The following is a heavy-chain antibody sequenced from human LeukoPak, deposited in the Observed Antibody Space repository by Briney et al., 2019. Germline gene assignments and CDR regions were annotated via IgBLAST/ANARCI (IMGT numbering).Heavy chain of an antibody. CDR2: IKKDGSEK. V-gene: IGHV3-7*01. Sequence: GGSLRLSCAASGFTFSSYWMSWVRQAPGKGLEWVANIKKDGSEKYYVDSVKGRFTISRDNAKNSLYLQMNSLRAEDTAVYYCATYYDSSGYYFKLDYWGQGTLVTVSS. CDR3: ATYYDSSGYYFKLDY. CDR1: GFTFSSYW. D-gene: IGHD3-22*01. J-gene: IGHJ4*02.